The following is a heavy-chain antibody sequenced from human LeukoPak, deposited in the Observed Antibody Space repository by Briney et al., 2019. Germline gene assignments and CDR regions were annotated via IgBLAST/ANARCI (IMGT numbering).Heavy chain of an antibody. CDR3: ARARKENYYDSSGRWFDR. V-gene: IGHV4-4*02. D-gene: IGHD3-22*01. CDR2: INHSGST. Sequence: SETLSLTCAVSGGSISSTNWWSCVRQPPGKGLEWIGEINHSGSTNYNPSLKSRVTLSVDKSNNRFSLKLSSVTAADTAIYYCARARKENYYDSSGRWFDRWGQGTLVTVSS. J-gene: IGHJ5*02. CDR1: GGSISSTNW.